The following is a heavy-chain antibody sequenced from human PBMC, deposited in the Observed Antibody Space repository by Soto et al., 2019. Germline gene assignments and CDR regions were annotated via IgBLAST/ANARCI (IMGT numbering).Heavy chain of an antibody. J-gene: IGHJ1*01. CDR3: AKDPQH. V-gene: IGHV3-30*18. Sequence: QVQLVESGGGVVQPGRSLRLSCAASGFTFSSYGMHWVRQAPGKGLEWVAVISYDGSNKYYADSVKGRFTSSGDNSKNTLYLQMNSLRAEDTAVYYCAKDPQHWGQGTLVTVSS. CDR2: ISYDGSNK. CDR1: GFTFSSYG.